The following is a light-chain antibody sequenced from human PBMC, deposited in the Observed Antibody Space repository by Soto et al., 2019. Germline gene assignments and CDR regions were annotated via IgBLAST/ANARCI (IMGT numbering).Light chain of an antibody. V-gene: IGKV3-20*01. CDR2: GAS. CDR3: HQYGNSPWT. J-gene: IGKJ1*01. CDR1: QNGFSFY. Sequence: EIVLTQSPGTLSLSPGERATLSCRASQNGFSFYLAWFQKKPGQPPRLLIYGASSRATGISDRFSGSGSGTDFTLTISRLEPGDFAVYYCHQYGNSPWTLGQGTRVEI.